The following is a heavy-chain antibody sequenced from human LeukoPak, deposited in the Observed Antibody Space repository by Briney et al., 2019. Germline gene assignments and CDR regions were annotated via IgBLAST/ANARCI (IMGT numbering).Heavy chain of an antibody. CDR2: IYTSGST. V-gene: IGHV4-61*02. CDR3: ARDDYYDSGYYGDWYFDL. D-gene: IGHD3-22*01. CDR1: GGSISSGSYY. J-gene: IGHJ2*01. Sequence: PSETLSLTCTVSGGSISSGSYYWSWIRQPAGKGLEWIGRIYTSGSTNYNPSLKSRVTISVDTSKNQFSLKLSSVTAADTAVYYCARDDYYDSGYYGDWYFDLWGRGTLVTVSS.